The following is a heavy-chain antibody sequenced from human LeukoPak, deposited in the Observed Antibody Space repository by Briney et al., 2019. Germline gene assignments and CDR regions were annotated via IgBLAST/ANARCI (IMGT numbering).Heavy chain of an antibody. J-gene: IGHJ4*02. V-gene: IGHV1-58*01. CDR3: AREIVGAGHFDY. CDR2: IVVGSGNT. D-gene: IGHD1-26*01. Sequence: SVKVSCKASGFTFTSSAVQWVRQARGQRLEWIGWIVVGSGNTNYAQKFQERVTITRDMSTGTAYMELSSLRSEDTAVYYCAREIVGAGHFDYWGQGTLVTVSS. CDR1: GFTFTSSA.